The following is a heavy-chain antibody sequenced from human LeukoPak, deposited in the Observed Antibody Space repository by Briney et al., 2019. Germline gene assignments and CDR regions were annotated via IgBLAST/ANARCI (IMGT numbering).Heavy chain of an antibody. Sequence: SETLSLTCAVYGGAFSGYYWSWIRRPPGKGLEWIGEINHSGSTNYNPSLKSRVTISVDTSKNQFSLKLSSVTAADTAVYYCARDQASVRGVHLTPSPGFDYWGQGTLVTVSS. V-gene: IGHV4-34*01. CDR2: INHSGST. J-gene: IGHJ4*02. CDR1: GGAFSGYY. CDR3: ARDQASVRGVHLTPSPGFDY. D-gene: IGHD3-10*01.